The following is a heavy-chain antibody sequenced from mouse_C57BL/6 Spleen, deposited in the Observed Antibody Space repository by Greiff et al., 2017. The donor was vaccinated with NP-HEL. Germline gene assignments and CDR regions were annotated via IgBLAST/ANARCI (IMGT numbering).Heavy chain of an antibody. V-gene: IGHV3-6*01. J-gene: IGHJ4*01. D-gene: IGHD2-3*01. CDR2: ISYDGSN. Sequence: EVKVEESGPGLVKPSQSLSLTCSVTGYSITSGYYWNWIRQFPGNKLEWMGYISYDGSNNYNPSLKNRISITRDTSKNQFFLKLNSVTTEDTATYYCATYDGYFYYYAMDYWGQGTSVTVSS. CDR3: ATYDGYFYYYAMDY. CDR1: GYSITSGYY.